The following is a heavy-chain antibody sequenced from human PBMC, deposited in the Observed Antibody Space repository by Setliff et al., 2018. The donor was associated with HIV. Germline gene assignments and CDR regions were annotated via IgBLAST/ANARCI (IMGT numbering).Heavy chain of an antibody. V-gene: IGHV1-3*01. CDR2: INAGNGNT. D-gene: IGHD3-22*01. CDR1: GYTFTSYA. CDR3: AATYYYDSSGLHGFDY. J-gene: IGHJ4*02. Sequence: GASVKVSCKASGYTFTSYAMHWVRQAPGQRLEWMGWINAGNGNTKYSQKFRGRVTITADESTSTAYMELSSLRSEDTAVYYCAATYYYDSSGLHGFDYWGQGTLVTVSS.